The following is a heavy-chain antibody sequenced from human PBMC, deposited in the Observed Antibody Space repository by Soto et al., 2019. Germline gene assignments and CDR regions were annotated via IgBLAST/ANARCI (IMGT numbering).Heavy chain of an antibody. J-gene: IGHJ4*02. Sequence: QVQLVESGGGVVQPGRSLRLSCAASGFTFSSYAMHWVRQAPGKGLEWVAVISYDGSNKYYADSVKGRFTISRDNSKNTLDLQMNSLRAEDTAVYYWARGFNRIVVVTALDFDYWGQGTLVTVSS. D-gene: IGHD2-21*02. V-gene: IGHV3-30-3*01. CDR1: GFTFSSYA. CDR2: ISYDGSNK. CDR3: ARGFNRIVVVTALDFDY.